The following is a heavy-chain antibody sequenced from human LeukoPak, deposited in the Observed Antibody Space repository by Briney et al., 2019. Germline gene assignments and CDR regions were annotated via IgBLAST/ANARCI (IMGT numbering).Heavy chain of an antibody. CDR1: GYSISSGYS. J-gene: IGHJ5*02. Sequence: SETLSLTCTVSGYSISSGYSWGWIRQTPGKGLEWIGSIDHSGSTYYNPSLSGRVTISVGTSKNQFSLKLSSVTAADTAVYYCARGYSSGWSGFDPWGQGTLVTVSS. CDR2: IDHSGST. CDR3: ARGYSSGWSGFDP. V-gene: IGHV4-38-2*02. D-gene: IGHD6-19*01.